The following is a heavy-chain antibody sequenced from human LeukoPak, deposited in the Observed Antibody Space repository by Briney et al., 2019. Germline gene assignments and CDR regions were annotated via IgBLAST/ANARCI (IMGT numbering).Heavy chain of an antibody. D-gene: IGHD3-22*01. V-gene: IGHV1-46*01. CDR3: ARAVGANYYDSSGYFDY. CDR2: INPSGGST. J-gene: IGHJ4*02. Sequence: GASVKVSCKASGYTFTSYYMHWVRQAPGQGLEWMGIINPSGGSTSYAQKFRGRVTMTRDTSTSTVYMELSSLRSEDTAVYYCARAVGANYYDSSGYFDYWGQGTLVTVSS. CDR1: GYTFTSYY.